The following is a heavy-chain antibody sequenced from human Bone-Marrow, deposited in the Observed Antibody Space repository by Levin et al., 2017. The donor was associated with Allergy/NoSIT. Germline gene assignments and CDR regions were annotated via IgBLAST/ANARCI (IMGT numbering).Heavy chain of an antibody. V-gene: IGHV4-59*01. CDR1: GGSISSYY. D-gene: IGHD3-9*01. J-gene: IGHJ3*02. CDR2: IYYSGST. CDR3: ASAYYDILTGYPSAFDI. Sequence: SETLSLTCTVSGGSISSYYWSWIRQPPGKGLEWIGYIYYSGSTNYNPSLKSRVTISVDTSKNQFSLKLSSVTAADTAVYYCASAYYDILTGYPSAFDIWGQGTMVTVSS.